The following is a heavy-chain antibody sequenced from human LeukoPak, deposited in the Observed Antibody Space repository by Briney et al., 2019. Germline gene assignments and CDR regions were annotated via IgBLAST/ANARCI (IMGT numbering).Heavy chain of an antibody. CDR3: ATIYGDYSDFDS. CDR2: ITHDGRI. V-gene: IGHV4-34*01. Sequence: SETLSLTCAVYGASFRGSYWRWIRQPPGKGLEWIGEITHDGRINHNPSLKSRVTISVDRSMNQFSLKLSSVTVADTAVYYCATIYGDYSDFDSWGQGTLVTVSS. D-gene: IGHD4-17*01. CDR1: GASFRGSY. J-gene: IGHJ4*02.